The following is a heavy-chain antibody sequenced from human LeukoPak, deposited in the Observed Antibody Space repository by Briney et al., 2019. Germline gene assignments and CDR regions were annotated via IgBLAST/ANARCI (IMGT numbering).Heavy chain of an antibody. CDR1: GGSISRYY. CDR3: ARYSGNYYYFDY. D-gene: IGHD1-26*01. J-gene: IGHJ4*02. V-gene: IGHV4-59*01. CDR2: IYDTGTS. Sequence: SETLSLTCTVSGGSISRYYWNWIRQPPGKGLEWIGFIYDTGTSNYNPSLEGRVTISVDTSKNQFSLKLRSVTAADTAVYYCARYSGNYYYFDYWGQGTLV.